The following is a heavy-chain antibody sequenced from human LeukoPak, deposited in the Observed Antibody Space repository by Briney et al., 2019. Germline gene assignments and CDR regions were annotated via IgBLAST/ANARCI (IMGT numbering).Heavy chain of an antibody. V-gene: IGHV3-23*01. CDR3: AKDAPTVRGYYGSGSYYWPYFDY. CDR1: GFTFSSYA. CDR2: ISGSGGST. J-gene: IGHJ4*02. Sequence: GGSPRLSCAASGFTFSSYAMSWVRQAPGKGLEWVSAISGSGGSTYYADSVKGRFTISRDNSKNTLYLQMNSLRAEDTAVYYCAKDAPTVRGYYGSGSYYWPYFDYWGPGTLVTVSS. D-gene: IGHD3-10*01.